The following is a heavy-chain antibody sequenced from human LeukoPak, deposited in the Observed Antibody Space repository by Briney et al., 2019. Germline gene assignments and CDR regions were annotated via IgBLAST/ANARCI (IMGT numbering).Heavy chain of an antibody. CDR2: IYTSGTT. J-gene: IGHJ4*02. D-gene: IGHD1-26*01. CDR1: GGSINSYF. V-gene: IGHV4-4*07. Sequence: SETLSLTCTVTGGSINSYFWGWVRQPVGKGLEWIGRIYTSGTTNHNPSLKSRLTMSVDTSKNQFSLTLRSVTAADSAVYYCGRQGYTASYYFLDYWSQGSLVTVSS. CDR3: GRQGYTASYYFLDY.